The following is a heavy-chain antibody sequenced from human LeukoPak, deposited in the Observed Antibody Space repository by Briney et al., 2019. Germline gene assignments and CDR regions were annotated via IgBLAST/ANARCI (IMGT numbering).Heavy chain of an antibody. CDR1: GFTFSSYA. CDR2: ISYDGSNK. J-gene: IGHJ6*02. CDR3: ARVEGMDV. V-gene: IGHV3-30-3*01. Sequence: GGSLRLSCAASGFTFSSYAMHWVRQAPGKGLEWVAVISYDGSNKYYADSVKGRFTISRDNSKNTLYLQMNSLRAEDTAVYYCARVEGMDVWGQGTTVTVSS.